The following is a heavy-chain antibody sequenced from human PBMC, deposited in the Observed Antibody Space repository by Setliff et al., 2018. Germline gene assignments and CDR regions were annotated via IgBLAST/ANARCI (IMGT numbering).Heavy chain of an antibody. V-gene: IGHV1-69*13. CDR2: IIPVFGTA. CDR1: GGTFRSDG. CDR3: SRLVRYCTRTSCQRLSGDDY. Sequence: SVKVSCKASGGTFRSDGFSWVRQAPGQGLEWMGRIIPVFGTAKYAQKFRGRVTITADESTSTAYMELKSLRSDDTAIYYCSRLVRYCTRTSCQRLSGDDYWGQGALVTVSS. D-gene: IGHD2-2*01. J-gene: IGHJ4*02.